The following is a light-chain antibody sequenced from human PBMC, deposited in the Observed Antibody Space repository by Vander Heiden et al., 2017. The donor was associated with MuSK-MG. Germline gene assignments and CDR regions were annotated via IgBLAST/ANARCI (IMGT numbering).Light chain of an antibody. CDR1: SSNIGAGYD. V-gene: IGLV1-40*01. CDR2: GNN. Sequence: SVLTQPPSVSGAPGQRVTIFCTGSSSNIGAGYDVHWYQQLPGTAPKLLMYGNNNRPSGVPDRFFGSKSGTSASLAITGLQAEDEADYYCQSYDSSLSGSSVFGGGTKLTVL. J-gene: IGLJ2*01. CDR3: QSYDSSLSGSSV.